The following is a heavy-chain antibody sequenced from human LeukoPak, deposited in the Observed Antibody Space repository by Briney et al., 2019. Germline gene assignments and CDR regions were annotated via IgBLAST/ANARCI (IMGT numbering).Heavy chain of an antibody. CDR3: ARGGYSGYDDAFHI. CDR2: IYHSGST. Sequence: SETLSLTCAVSGGSIRSGGYYWSWIRQPPGKGLEWIGYIYHSGSTYYNPSLKSRVTISVDRSKNQFSLKLSSVTAADTAVYYCARGGYSGYDDAFHIWGQGTMVTVSS. CDR1: GGSIRSGGYY. V-gene: IGHV4-30-2*01. J-gene: IGHJ3*02. D-gene: IGHD5-12*01.